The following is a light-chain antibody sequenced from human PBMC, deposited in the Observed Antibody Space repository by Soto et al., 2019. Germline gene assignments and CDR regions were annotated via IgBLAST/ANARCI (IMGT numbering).Light chain of an antibody. V-gene: IGKV3-11*01. CDR3: QQRSNWPLIT. Sequence: EIVLTQSPATLSLSPGERATLSCMASQSVSSYLAWYQQKPGQAPRLLIYDASNMATGIPARFSGSWSGTDFTLTISSLEPEDFAVYYCQQRSNWPLITFGGGTKVENK. CDR1: QSVSSY. J-gene: IGKJ4*01. CDR2: DAS.